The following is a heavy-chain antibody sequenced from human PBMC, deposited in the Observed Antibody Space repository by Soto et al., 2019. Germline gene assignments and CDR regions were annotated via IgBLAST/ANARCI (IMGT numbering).Heavy chain of an antibody. CDR3: ARSAATTNYYFDP. D-gene: IGHD3-22*01. V-gene: IGHV3-23*01. CDR2: ISDSGGAT. J-gene: IGHJ5*02. CDR1: GFTFSSYA. Sequence: LRLSCAASGFTFSSYAMRWVRQAPGKGLEWVSAISDSGGATYYVDSVKGRFTISRDNSKNTVYLQMNSLRAEDTAIYYCARSAATTNYYFDPWGQGILVTVSS.